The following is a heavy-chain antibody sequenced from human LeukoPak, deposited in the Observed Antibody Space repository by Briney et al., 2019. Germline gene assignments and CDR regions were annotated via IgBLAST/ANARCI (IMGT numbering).Heavy chain of an antibody. Sequence: KPSETLSLTCTVSGGSISSYYWNWIRQPAGRGLEWIGRIYSSGSTNYSPSLKSRVTMSVDTSKNQLSLKLSSVTAADTAVYYCARESSGWYHDYWGQGTLVTVSS. J-gene: IGHJ4*02. CDR2: IYSSGST. V-gene: IGHV4-4*07. CDR3: ARESSGWYHDY. D-gene: IGHD6-19*01. CDR1: GGSISSYY.